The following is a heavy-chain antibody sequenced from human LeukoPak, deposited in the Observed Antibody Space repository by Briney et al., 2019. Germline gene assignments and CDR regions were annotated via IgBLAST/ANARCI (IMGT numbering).Heavy chain of an antibody. CDR1: GITFSDYG. V-gene: IGHV3-23*01. J-gene: IGHJ4*02. Sequence: GGSLRLSCAASGITFSDYGMHWVRQAPGKGLEWVSAISGSGGSTYYADSVKGRFTISRDNSKNTLYLQMNSLRAEDTAVHYCAKDRAPSHYDILTGYTPRYFDYWGQGTLVTVSS. CDR2: ISGSGGST. D-gene: IGHD3-9*01. CDR3: AKDRAPSHYDILTGYTPRYFDY.